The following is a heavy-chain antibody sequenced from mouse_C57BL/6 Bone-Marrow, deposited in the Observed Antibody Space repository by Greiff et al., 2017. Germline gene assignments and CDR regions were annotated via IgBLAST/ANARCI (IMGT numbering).Heavy chain of an antibody. D-gene: IGHD1-1*01. CDR3: ARHGSSLCDY. V-gene: IGHV1-59*01. CDR1: GYTFTSYW. CDR2: IDPSDSYT. Sequence: QVHVKQPGAELVRPGTSVKLSCKASGYTFTSYWMHWVKQRPGQGLEWIGVIDPSDSYTNYNQKFKGKATLTVDTSSSTAYMQLSSLTSEDSAVYYCARHGSSLCDYWGQGTTLTVSA. J-gene: IGHJ2*01.